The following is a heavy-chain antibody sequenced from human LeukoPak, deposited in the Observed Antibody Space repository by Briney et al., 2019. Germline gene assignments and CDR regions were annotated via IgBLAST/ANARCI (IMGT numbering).Heavy chain of an antibody. V-gene: IGHV3-7*01. CDR2: INQGARET. J-gene: IGHJ4*02. Sequence: GGSLRLSCEASGFTFGTFWMSWVRQAPGKGLEWVANINQGARETNYVDSVKGRFTIARDDAKNSLYLQMNSLRAEDTAVYYCARGMGETIAAAGNFDYWGQGTLVTVSS. CDR1: GFTFGTFW. CDR3: ARGMGETIAAAGNFDY. D-gene: IGHD6-13*01.